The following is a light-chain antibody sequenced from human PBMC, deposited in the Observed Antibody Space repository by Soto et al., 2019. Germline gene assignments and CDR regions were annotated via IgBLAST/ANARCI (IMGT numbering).Light chain of an antibody. Sequence: EIMMTQSPATLSVSPGERASLSCRASQSVSSNLAWYQQKPGQAPRLLIYGASTRATGIPARFSRSGSGTEFTLTISSLQSEDFAVYYCQQYNNWPPITFGQGTRLEIK. V-gene: IGKV3-15*01. CDR1: QSVSSN. CDR3: QQYNNWPPIT. CDR2: GAS. J-gene: IGKJ5*01.